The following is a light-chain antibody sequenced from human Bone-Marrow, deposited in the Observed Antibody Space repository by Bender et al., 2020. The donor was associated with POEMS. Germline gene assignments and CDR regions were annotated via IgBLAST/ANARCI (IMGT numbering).Light chain of an antibody. V-gene: IGLV1-40*01. J-gene: IGLJ1*01. CDR2: GNK. CDR3: QSYDSSLSGGDV. Sequence: QSVLTQPPSVSGAPGQRVTISCTGSGSNIGAGYDVHWYQQLPGTAPKLLIYGNKNRPSGVPDRFSGSKSGTSASLTITGLQADDEADYSCQSYDSSLSGGDVFATGTKVIVL. CDR1: GSNIGAGYD.